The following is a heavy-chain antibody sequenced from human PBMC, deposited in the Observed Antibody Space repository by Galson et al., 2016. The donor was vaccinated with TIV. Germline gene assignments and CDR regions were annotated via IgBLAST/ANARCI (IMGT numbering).Heavy chain of an antibody. CDR1: GGSVSRGHSY. J-gene: IGHJ6*03. V-gene: IGHV4-61*01. D-gene: IGHD4-23*01. CDR3: ARETSTVVTVEYFYYYMDV. Sequence: SETLSLTCTVSGGSVSRGHSYWTWIRQPPGKGPEYIGYIYYSGSTNYNPSLESRVTISRDTSKNRFSLKLSPVTAADTAVYYYARETSTVVTVEYFYYYMDVWGKGTTVTVSS. CDR2: IYYSGST.